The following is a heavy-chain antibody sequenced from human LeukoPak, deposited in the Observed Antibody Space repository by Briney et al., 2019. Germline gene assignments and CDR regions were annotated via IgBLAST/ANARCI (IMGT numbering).Heavy chain of an antibody. CDR2: INHSGST. D-gene: IGHD3-3*01. V-gene: IGHV4-34*01. CDR3: ARAGLRFSGLGY. J-gene: IGHJ4*02. Sequence: PSETLSLTRAVYGGSFSGYYWSWIRQPPGKGLEWIGEINHSGSTNYNPSLKSRVTISVDTSKNQFSLKLSSVTAADTAVYYCARAGLRFSGLGYWGQGTLVTVSS. CDR1: GGSFSGYY.